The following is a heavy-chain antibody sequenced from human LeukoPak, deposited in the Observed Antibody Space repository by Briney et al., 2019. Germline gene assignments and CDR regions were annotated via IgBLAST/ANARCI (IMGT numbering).Heavy chain of an antibody. CDR1: GFTFSSYA. V-gene: IGHV3-30-3*01. CDR3: AKDFLRFGELLYPYFDY. J-gene: IGHJ4*02. CDR2: ISYDGNNK. Sequence: GGSLRLSCAASGFTFSSYAMHWVRQAPGKGLEWVALISYDGNNKYYADSVKGRFTISRDNSKNTLYLQMNSLRAEDTAVYYCAKDFLRFGELLYPYFDYWGQGTLVTVSS. D-gene: IGHD3-10*01.